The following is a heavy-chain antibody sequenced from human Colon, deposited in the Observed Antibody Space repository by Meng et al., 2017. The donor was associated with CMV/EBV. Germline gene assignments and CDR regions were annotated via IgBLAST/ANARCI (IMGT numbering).Heavy chain of an antibody. V-gene: IGHV1-18*01. J-gene: IGHJ5*02. Sequence: GSSWVRQEPGQEIEGMGWISANNSNTNDTKKIKGRVTMTTDTTTRTAYMELRRLRCDDTAVYYCASDGSSYDFWSGYYTGQFWFDPWGQGTLVTVSS. CDR3: ASDGSSYDFWSGYYTGQFWFDP. CDR1: G. D-gene: IGHD3-3*01. CDR2: ISANNSNT.